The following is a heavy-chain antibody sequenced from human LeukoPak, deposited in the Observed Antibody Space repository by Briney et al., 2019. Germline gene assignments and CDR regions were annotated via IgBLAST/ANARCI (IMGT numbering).Heavy chain of an antibody. J-gene: IGHJ4*02. CDR1: GGSISNYY. D-gene: IGHD1-26*01. V-gene: IGHV4-59*01. CDR3: ARVRFPQSGSYCDY. Sequence: SETLSLTCTVSGGSISNYYWSWIRQPPGKGLEWIGYIYYSGSTNYNPSLKSRVTISVDTSKNQFSLKLSSVIAADTAAYYCARVRFPQSGSYCDYWGQGTLVTVSS. CDR2: IYYSGST.